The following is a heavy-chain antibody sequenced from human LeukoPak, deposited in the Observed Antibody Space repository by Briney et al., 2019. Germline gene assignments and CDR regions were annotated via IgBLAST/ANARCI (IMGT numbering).Heavy chain of an antibody. V-gene: IGHV4-34*01. CDR3: ARGYCSGGKCNSRDYYYGMDV. Sequence: SESLSLTCAVYGGSLSGYYWSWIRQPPGKGLEWIGEIIHSGSTNYTPSLKSRVTILVDTPKNQLSLKLRSVTAADTAVYYCARGYCSGGKCNSRDYYYGMDVWGQGTTVTHSS. CDR2: IIHSGST. CDR1: GGSLSGYY. J-gene: IGHJ6*02. D-gene: IGHD2-15*01.